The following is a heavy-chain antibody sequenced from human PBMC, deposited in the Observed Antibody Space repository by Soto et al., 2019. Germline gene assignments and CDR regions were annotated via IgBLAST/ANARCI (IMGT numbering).Heavy chain of an antibody. V-gene: IGHV1-46*01. D-gene: IGHD3-16*01. CDR3: ARGGFRGFGDY. CDR1: GYTFTSYF. CDR2: INPSVSVT. Sequence: QVQLVQSGTEVKKPGASLKLSCRASGYTFTSYFIHWVRQAPGQGLEWMGIINPSVSVTTYAQKFQGRVTMTRDTSTSTVYMELSSLRSEDAAVYYCARGGFRGFGDYWGQGTLVTVSS. J-gene: IGHJ4*02.